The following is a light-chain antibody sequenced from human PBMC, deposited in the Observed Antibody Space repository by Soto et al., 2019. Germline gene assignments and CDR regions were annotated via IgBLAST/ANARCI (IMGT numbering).Light chain of an antibody. J-gene: IGKJ1*01. CDR2: AAS. Sequence: DIQRTQSPSSLSSSVGDRGTLTCRASQSISSYVNWYQQKPGKAPKLLIYAASSLQRVVPSRFSGSGSGPYFTLTISSLQPEDFETYYCQQSYRTPRTFGQGTKVDIK. CDR3: QQSYRTPRT. V-gene: IGKV1-39*01. CDR1: QSISSY.